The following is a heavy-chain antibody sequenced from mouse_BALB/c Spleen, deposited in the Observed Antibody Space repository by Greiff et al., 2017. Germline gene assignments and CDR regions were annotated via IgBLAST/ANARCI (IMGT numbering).Heavy chain of an antibody. CDR2: IRNKANGYTT. CDR1: GFTFTDYY. V-gene: IGHV7-3*02. D-gene: IGHD4-1*01. Sequence: EVKLMESGGGLVQPGGSLRLSCATSGFTFTDYYMSWVRQPPGKALEWLGFIRNKANGYTTEYSASVKGRFTISRDNSQSILYLQMNTLRAEDSATYYCARDWDFAYWGQGTLVTVSA. CDR3: ARDWDFAY. J-gene: IGHJ3*01.